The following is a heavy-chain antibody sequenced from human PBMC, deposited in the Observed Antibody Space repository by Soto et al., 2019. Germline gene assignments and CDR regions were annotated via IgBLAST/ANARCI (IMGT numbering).Heavy chain of an antibody. J-gene: IGHJ4*02. CDR1: GYTFTSYG. V-gene: IGHV1-18*04. Sequence: ASVKVSCKASGYTFTSYGISWVRQAPGQGLERMGWISAYNGNTNYAQKLQGRVTMTTDTSTSTAYMELRSLRSDDTAVYYCARDFARNDFWSGYFRLTEYYFDYWGQGTLVTVSS. CDR2: ISAYNGNT. D-gene: IGHD3-3*01. CDR3: ARDFARNDFWSGYFRLTEYYFDY.